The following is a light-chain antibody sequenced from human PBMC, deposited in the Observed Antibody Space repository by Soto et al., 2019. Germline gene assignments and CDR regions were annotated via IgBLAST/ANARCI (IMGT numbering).Light chain of an antibody. CDR1: KNDIGVYDF. V-gene: IGLV2-8*01. CDR2: EVV. Sequence: HSALNQPPSATGAAGQSVTISCTGTKNDIGVYDFVSWYQHHPGKAPRLIIYEVVQRPSGVPDRFSGSKSGNTASLTVSGLQAADEADYFCKSYAGSNTYVFGSGTKV. CDR3: KSYAGSNTYV. J-gene: IGLJ1*01.